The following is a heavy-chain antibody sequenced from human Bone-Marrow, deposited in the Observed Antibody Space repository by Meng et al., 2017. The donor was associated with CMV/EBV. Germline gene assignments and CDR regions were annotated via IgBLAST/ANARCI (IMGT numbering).Heavy chain of an antibody. CDR3: ARDGSSYYYDSSGYYY. Sequence: GESLKISCAASGFTFSSYSMNWVRQAPGKGLEWVSSISSSSSYIYYADSVKGRFTISRDNAKNSLYLQMNSLRAEDTALYYCARDGSSYYYDSSGYYYWGQGTLVTVSS. D-gene: IGHD3-22*01. V-gene: IGHV3-21*04. CDR2: ISSSSSYI. J-gene: IGHJ4*02. CDR1: GFTFSSYS.